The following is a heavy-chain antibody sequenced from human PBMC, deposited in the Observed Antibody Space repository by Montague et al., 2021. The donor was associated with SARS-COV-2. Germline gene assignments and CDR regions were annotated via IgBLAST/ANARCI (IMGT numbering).Heavy chain of an antibody. J-gene: IGHJ4*02. D-gene: IGHD5-24*01. V-gene: IGHV3-23*01. Sequence: CLKGRFTISRDNSRNTLYLQMNSLRTEDTAIYYCAKDREMDYSADYWGQGTLVTVSS. CDR3: AKDREMDYSADY.